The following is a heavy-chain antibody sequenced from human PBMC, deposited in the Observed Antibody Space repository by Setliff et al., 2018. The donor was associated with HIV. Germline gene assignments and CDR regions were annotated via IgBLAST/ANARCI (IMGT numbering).Heavy chain of an antibody. D-gene: IGHD5-12*01. Sequence: SETLSLTCSVSGDSMSSFSSYWGWIRQSPRKGLEWIGSIYPSGTTYYNPSLKSRVAISVDTSKNQFSLMVNSATAADTAMYYCARLTGYSLSGDVFDIWGQGTMVTVSS. V-gene: IGHV4-39*01. CDR2: IYPSGTT. CDR3: ARLTGYSLSGDVFDI. J-gene: IGHJ3*02. CDR1: GDSMSSFSSY.